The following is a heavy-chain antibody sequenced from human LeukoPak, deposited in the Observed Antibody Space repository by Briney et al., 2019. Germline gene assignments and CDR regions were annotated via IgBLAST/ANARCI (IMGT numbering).Heavy chain of an antibody. CDR2: IKSKTDGETT. V-gene: IGHV3-15*01. CDR1: GFTFTNAW. Sequence: PGGSLRLSCVDSGFTFTNAWMSWVRQAPGKGLEWIGRIKSKTDGETTNYAEPVRGRFTISRDDSKSAVYPQMNSLKIEDTAVYYCTTDLGTYYHGSQRLIPIDYWGQVTLVTVSS. D-gene: IGHD3-10*01. J-gene: IGHJ4*02. CDR3: TTDLGTYYHGSQRLIPIDY.